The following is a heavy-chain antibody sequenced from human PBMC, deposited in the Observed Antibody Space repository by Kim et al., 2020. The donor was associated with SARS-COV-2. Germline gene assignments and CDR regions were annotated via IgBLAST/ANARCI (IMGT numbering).Heavy chain of an antibody. Sequence: DSVKGRFTISRDNAKNSLYLQMNSLRAEDTAVYYCARDLYYDSSGYYLDYWGQGTLVTVSS. J-gene: IGHJ4*02. V-gene: IGHV3-21*01. CDR3: ARDLYYDSSGYYLDY. D-gene: IGHD3-22*01.